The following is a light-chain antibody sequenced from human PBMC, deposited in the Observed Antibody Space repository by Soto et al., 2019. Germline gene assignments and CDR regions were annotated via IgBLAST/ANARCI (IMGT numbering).Light chain of an antibody. J-gene: IGKJ1*01. CDR2: SAS. Sequence: EIVMTQSPATLSVSPGERATLSCRASQSINTRLAWYQQKPGQPPRLLIYSASARATGIPARFSASGSGTEFTLTISSLQSEDFAVYYCQQSYNWPRTFGQGTKVEIK. V-gene: IGKV3-15*01. CDR3: QQSYNWPRT. CDR1: QSINTR.